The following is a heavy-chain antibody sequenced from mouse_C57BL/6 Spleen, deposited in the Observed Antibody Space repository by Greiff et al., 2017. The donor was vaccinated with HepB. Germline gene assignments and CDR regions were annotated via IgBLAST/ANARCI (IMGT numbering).Heavy chain of an antibody. CDR2: IYPGSGST. CDR3: SREEESDNDAMDY. CDR1: GYTFTSYW. J-gene: IGHJ4*01. D-gene: IGHD2-13*01. V-gene: IGHV1-55*01. Sequence: VQLQQPGAELVKPGASVKMSCKASGYTFTSYWITWVKQRPGQGLEWIGDIYPGSGSTNYNEKFKSKATLTVDTSSSTAYMQISSLTSEDSAVYYCSREEESDNDAMDYWGQGTSVTVSA.